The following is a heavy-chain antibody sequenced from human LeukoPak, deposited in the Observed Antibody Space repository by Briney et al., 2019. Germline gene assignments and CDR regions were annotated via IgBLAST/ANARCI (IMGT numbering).Heavy chain of an antibody. CDR3: ARYCSSTSCGYYYYGMDV. D-gene: IGHD2-2*01. Sequence: ASVKVSCKASGYTFTSYGISWVRQAPGQGLEWMGWISAYNGNTNYAQKLQGRVTMTTDISTSTAYMELRSLRSDDTAVYYCARYCSSTSCGYYYYGMDVWGQGTTVTVSS. CDR2: ISAYNGNT. V-gene: IGHV1-18*01. CDR1: GYTFTSYG. J-gene: IGHJ6*02.